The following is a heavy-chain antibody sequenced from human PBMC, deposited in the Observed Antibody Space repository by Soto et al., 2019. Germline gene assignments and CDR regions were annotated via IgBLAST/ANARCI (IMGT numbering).Heavy chain of an antibody. J-gene: IGHJ4*02. CDR3: ARTVEGHFGY. CDR1: GFPFSIYS. Sequence: EVQLVESGGGLVQPGGSLRLTCVASGFPFSIYSMNWVRQAPGRGLEWSSYITSDTNTIKYADSVKGRFTSSRDNAKNLEYLPMNSMRDEDTAVYFRARTVEGHFGYGGQGTVVTVSS. CDR2: ITSDTNTI. V-gene: IGHV3-48*02. D-gene: IGHD6-19*01.